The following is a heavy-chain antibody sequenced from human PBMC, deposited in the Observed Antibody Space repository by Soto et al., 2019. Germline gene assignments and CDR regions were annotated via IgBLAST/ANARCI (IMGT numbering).Heavy chain of an antibody. Sequence: SETLSLSCVVSGGSLSSYYWSWIRQPPGKGLEWIGYIYYSGSTNYNPSLKSRVTISVDTSKNQFSLKLSSVTAADTAMYYCASYYYDSSGYYYVPGVYWGQGTLVTVSS. CDR1: GGSLSSYY. CDR3: ASYYYDSSGYYYVPGVY. D-gene: IGHD3-22*01. J-gene: IGHJ4*02. CDR2: IYYSGST. V-gene: IGHV4-59*08.